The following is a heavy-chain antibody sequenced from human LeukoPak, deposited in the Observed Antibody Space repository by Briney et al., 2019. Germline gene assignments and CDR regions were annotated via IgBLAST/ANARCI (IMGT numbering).Heavy chain of an antibody. Sequence: SETLSLTCTVSGGSISSYYWSWIRQPPGKGLEWIGYIYYSGSTNYNPSLKSRVTISVDTSKNQFSLKLSSVTAADTAVYYCAGFSGYDSYYFDYWGQGTLVTVSS. CDR1: GGSISSYY. CDR2: IYYSGST. J-gene: IGHJ4*02. V-gene: IGHV4-59*08. CDR3: AGFSGYDSYYFDY. D-gene: IGHD5-12*01.